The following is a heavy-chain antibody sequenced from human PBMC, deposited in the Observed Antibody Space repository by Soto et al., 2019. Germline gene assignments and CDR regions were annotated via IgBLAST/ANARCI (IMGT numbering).Heavy chain of an antibody. CDR1: GGSISSGGYY. V-gene: IGHV4-31*03. Sequence: QVQLQESGPGLVKPSQTLSLTCTVSGGSISSGGYYWSWIRQHPGKGLEWIGYIYYSGSTYYNPSLKSRVTITVDTSKNQFPLKLSSVTAADTAVYYCARLYGDYLYYFDYWGQGTLVTVSS. J-gene: IGHJ4*02. D-gene: IGHD4-17*01. CDR3: ARLYGDYLYYFDY. CDR2: IYYSGST.